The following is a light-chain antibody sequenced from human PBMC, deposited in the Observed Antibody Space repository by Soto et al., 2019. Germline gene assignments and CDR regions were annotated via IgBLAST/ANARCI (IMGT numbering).Light chain of an antibody. V-gene: IGKV3-15*01. CDR3: QQYNNCPPIT. Sequence: EIVMTQSPATLSVSPGERATLSCRASQSVSSNLAWYQQKPGQAPRLLIYGASTRATAIPARFSGSGSGTAFTLTISSLQDEDFAVYYCQQYNNCPPITFGQGTRLEMK. CDR1: QSVSSN. CDR2: GAS. J-gene: IGKJ5*01.